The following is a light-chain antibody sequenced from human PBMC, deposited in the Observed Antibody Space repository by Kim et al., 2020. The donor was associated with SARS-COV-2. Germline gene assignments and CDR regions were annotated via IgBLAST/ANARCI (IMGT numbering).Light chain of an antibody. CDR3: QQYGSSPRT. CDR2: GAS. J-gene: IGKJ1*01. V-gene: IGKV3-20*01. CDR1: QSSSD. Sequence: SLSRGERAPLSSRASQSSSDLAWYQQKPGQAPRLLIYGASSRATGIPDRFSGSGSGTDFTLTISRLEPEDFAVYYCQQYGSSPRTFGQGTKVDIK.